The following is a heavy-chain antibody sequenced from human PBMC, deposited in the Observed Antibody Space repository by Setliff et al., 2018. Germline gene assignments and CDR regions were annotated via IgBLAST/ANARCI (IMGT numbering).Heavy chain of an antibody. CDR2: IYPGDSIT. CDR1: GYSFSTCW. Sequence: PGESLKISCKGSGYSFSTCWIGWVRQMPGKGLEWMGIIYPGDSITRYSTSFQGQVTISVDKSIDTAYLQWSSLRATDTAIYYCARHPYYYGSGTYLDNNNRWFDPWGQGTLVTVSS. J-gene: IGHJ5*02. V-gene: IGHV5-51*01. CDR3: ARHPYYYGSGTYLDNNNRWFDP. D-gene: IGHD3-10*01.